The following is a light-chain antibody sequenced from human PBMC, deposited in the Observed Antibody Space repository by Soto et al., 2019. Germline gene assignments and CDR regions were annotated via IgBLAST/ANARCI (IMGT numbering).Light chain of an antibody. J-gene: IGKJ4*01. CDR2: GAS. Sequence: EIVMTQSPATLSVSPGERATLSCRASQSVSSNLAWYQQKAGQAPRLLMYGASTRATGIPARFSGSGSGTEFTLTISSLQSEDFAVYYCQQYNNWPLTFGVGTKVEIK. CDR1: QSVSSN. CDR3: QQYNNWPLT. V-gene: IGKV3-15*01.